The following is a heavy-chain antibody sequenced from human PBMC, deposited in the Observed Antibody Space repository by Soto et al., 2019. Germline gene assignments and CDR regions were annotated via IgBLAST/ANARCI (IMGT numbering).Heavy chain of an antibody. V-gene: IGHV1-2*04. CDR1: GYTFRGYY. J-gene: IGHJ6*02. CDR3: ARDQSPIGITMVRGVRGGYYGMDV. Sequence: GASVNVSCQSSGYTFRGYYIHWVRQAPAQGLECMGWINPNSGGTNYAQKFQGWVTMTRDTSISTAYMELSRLRSDDTAVYYCARDQSPIGITMVRGVRGGYYGMDVWGQGTTVTVSS. D-gene: IGHD3-10*01. CDR2: INPNSGGT.